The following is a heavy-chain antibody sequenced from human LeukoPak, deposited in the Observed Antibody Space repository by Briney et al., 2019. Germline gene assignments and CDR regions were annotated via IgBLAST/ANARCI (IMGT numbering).Heavy chain of an antibody. V-gene: IGHV1-2*02. CDR3: ARADRLHGGPYLIGP. CDR2: INPNSGGT. Sequence: ASVKVSCKTSGYSFTDYYMHWVRQAPGQGLEWMGWINPNSGGTSSAQKFQGRVTMTRDTSITTVYMEVRWLTSDDTANYYCARADRLHGGPYLIGPWGLGTLVTVSS. CDR1: GYSFTDYY. D-gene: IGHD2-21*01. J-gene: IGHJ5*02.